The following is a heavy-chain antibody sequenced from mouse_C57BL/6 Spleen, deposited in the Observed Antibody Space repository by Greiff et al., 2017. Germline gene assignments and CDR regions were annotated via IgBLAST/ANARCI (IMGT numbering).Heavy chain of an antibody. CDR2: INPSTGGT. J-gene: IGHJ3*01. V-gene: IGHV1-42*01. CDR1: GYSFTGYY. CDR3: AILYYGSSYGAY. Sequence: EVQLQQSGPELVKPGASVKISCKASGYSFTGYYMNWVKQSPEKSLEWIGEINPSTGGTTYNQKVKAKATLTVDKSSSTAYMQLKSLTSEDSAVYYCAILYYGSSYGAYWGQGTLVTVSA. D-gene: IGHD1-1*01.